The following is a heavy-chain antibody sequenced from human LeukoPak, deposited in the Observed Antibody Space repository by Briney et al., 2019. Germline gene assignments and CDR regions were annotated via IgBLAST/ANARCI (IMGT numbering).Heavy chain of an antibody. CDR2: ISSSGSTI. V-gene: IGHV3-11*01. J-gene: IGHJ5*02. CDR1: GFTFSDYY. CDR3: ARDQGYSGYDWRFDP. D-gene: IGHD5-12*01. Sequence: PGGSLRLSCAASGFTFSDYYMSWIRQAPGKGLEWVSYISSSGSTIYYADSVKGRFTISRDKAKNSLYLQMNSLRAEDTAVYYCARDQGYSGYDWRFDPWGQGTLVTVSS.